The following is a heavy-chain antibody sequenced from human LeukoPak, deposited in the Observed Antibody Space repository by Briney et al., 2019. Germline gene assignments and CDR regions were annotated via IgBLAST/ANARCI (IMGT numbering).Heavy chain of an antibody. J-gene: IGHJ4*02. V-gene: IGHV3-64*01. Sequence: GGSLRLSCAASGFTFSSYAMHWVRQAPGKGLEYVSAISSNGGSTYYANSVKGRFTISRDNSKNTLYLQMNSLRAEDTAVYYCAKDRWLGVFWSGYYTAYFDYWGQGTLVTVSS. D-gene: IGHD3-3*01. CDR2: ISSNGGST. CDR1: GFTFSSYA. CDR3: AKDRWLGVFWSGYYTAYFDY.